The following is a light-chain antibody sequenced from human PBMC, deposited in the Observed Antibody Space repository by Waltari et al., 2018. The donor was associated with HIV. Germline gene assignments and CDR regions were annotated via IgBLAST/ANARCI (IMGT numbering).Light chain of an antibody. Sequence: DIVMTQSPLSLPVTPGDPASISCRSSQSLLHTNGYNYLDWYLQKPGQSPQLLIYRVSNRASGVPDRFSGSGSGTDYTLKISRVEAEDVGLYYCMQGLQTLYTFGQGTKLEIK. CDR2: RVS. CDR3: MQGLQTLYT. J-gene: IGKJ2*01. CDR1: QSLLHTNGYNY. V-gene: IGKV2-28*01.